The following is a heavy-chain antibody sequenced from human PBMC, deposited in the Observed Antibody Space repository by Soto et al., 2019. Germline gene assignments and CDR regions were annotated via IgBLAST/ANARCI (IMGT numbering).Heavy chain of an antibody. CDR1: GGSISSYY. CDR3: ARRASWGYLDY. J-gene: IGHJ4*02. Sequence: SETLSLTCTVSGGSISSYYWSWIRQPPGKGLEWIGYIYYSGSTNYNPSLKSRVTISVDTSKNQFSLKLSSVTAADTAVYYCARRASWGYLDYWGQGTLVTVSS. D-gene: IGHD2-15*01. CDR2: IYYSGST. V-gene: IGHV4-59*08.